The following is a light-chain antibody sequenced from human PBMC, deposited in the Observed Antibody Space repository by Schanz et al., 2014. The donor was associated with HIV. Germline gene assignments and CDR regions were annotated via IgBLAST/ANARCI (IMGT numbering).Light chain of an antibody. CDR1: QSVKSNF. Sequence: EIVLTQSPGTLSLSPGERGTLSCRASQSVKSNFIGWYQQKPGQAPRLLIFGASNRATGIPARFSGSGSGTDFTLTISRLEPEDFAVYYCQQYDNWPTWTFGQGTKVDIK. J-gene: IGKJ1*01. CDR2: GAS. CDR3: QQYDNWPTWT. V-gene: IGKV3-20*01.